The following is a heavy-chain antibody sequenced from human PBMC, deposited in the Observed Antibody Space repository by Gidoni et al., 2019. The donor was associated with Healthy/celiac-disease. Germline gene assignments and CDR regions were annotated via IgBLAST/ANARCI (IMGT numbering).Heavy chain of an antibody. D-gene: IGHD6-13*01. CDR2: INPRSGST. Sequence: QVQLVQSGAEVKKPGASVKVSCKASGYTFTSYDMHWVRQAPGQGLGWRGIINPRSGSTSYAQKFQGRVTMTRNTSTSTVYMELSSLRSEDTAVYYCASEKLYSSSWYPREPFDYWGQGTLVTVSS. V-gene: IGHV1-46*03. CDR1: GYTFTSYD. J-gene: IGHJ4*02. CDR3: ASEKLYSSSWYPREPFDY.